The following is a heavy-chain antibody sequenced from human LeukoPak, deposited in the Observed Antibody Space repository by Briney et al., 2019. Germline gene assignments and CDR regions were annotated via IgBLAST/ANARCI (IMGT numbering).Heavy chain of an antibody. CDR1: GYSFTNYW. D-gene: IGHD6-13*01. J-gene: IGHJ5*02. CDR2: IFPGDSDT. V-gene: IGHV5-51*01. Sequence: GESLKISCKGSGYSFTNYWIGWVRQMPGKGLEWMGIIFPGDSDTRYNPSFQGQVTISADKSISTAYLQWSSLKASDTAMYYCARLYSSSWYGRFDPWGQGTLVTVSS. CDR3: ARLYSSSWYGRFDP.